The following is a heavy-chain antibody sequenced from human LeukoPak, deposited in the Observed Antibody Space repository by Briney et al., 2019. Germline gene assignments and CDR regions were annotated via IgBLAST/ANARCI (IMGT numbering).Heavy chain of an antibody. CDR1: GFTFSSYA. D-gene: IGHD2-8*01. Sequence: GGSLRLSCAASGFTFSSYAMHWVRQAPGKGLEWVAVISYDGSNKYYADSVKGRFTISGDNSKNTLYLQMNSLRAEDTAVYYCARDRCTNGVCYYFDYWGQGTLVTVSS. CDR3: ARDRCTNGVCYYFDY. J-gene: IGHJ4*02. V-gene: IGHV3-30-3*01. CDR2: ISYDGSNK.